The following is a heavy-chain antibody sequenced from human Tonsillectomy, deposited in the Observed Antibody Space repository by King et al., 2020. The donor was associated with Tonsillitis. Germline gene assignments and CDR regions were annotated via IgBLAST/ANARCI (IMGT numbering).Heavy chain of an antibody. Sequence: VQLQQWGAGLLKPSETLSLTCTVFGGSFSGYYWSWIRQPPGKGLEWIGHINHRGSTNYNPSLKSRVTTSVDTSKNQFSVKLSSVTAADTAVYYCARFFDTTKAVDYWGQGTPVTVST. D-gene: IGHD5-18*01. CDR3: ARFFDTTKAVDY. J-gene: IGHJ4*02. CDR1: GGSFSGYY. V-gene: IGHV4-34*01. CDR2: INHRGST.